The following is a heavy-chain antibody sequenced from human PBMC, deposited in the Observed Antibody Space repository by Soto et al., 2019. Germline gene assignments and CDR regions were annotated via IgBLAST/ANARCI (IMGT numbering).Heavy chain of an antibody. D-gene: IGHD3-10*01. J-gene: IGHJ6*03. CDR2: ISGSGGST. CDR3: AKWGETDYYYYYYMDV. V-gene: IGHV3-23*01. Sequence: PGGCLRLSYAASGFTFSSYGMSWVRQAPGKGLEWVSAISGSGGSTYYADSVKGRFTISRDNSKNTLYLQMNSLRAEDTAVYYCAKWGETDYYYYYYMDVWGKGTTVTVSS. CDR1: GFTFSSYG.